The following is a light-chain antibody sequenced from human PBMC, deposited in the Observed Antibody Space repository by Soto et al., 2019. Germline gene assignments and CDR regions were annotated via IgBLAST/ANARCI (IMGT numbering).Light chain of an antibody. J-gene: IGLJ2*01. CDR2: EVS. V-gene: IGLV2-14*01. CDR1: SSDVGGYNF. CDR3: SSYAGSNNLV. Sequence: QSALTQPASVSGSPGQSITISCTGTSSDVGGYNFVSWYQQHPGKAPKLLIYEVSNRPSGISNRFSGSKSGSTASLTISELQAEDEAVYYCSSYAGSNNLVFGGGTKLTVL.